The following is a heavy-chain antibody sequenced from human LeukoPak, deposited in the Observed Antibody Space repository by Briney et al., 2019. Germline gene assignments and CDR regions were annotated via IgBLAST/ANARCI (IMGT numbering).Heavy chain of an antibody. CDR2: ISPSGGST. J-gene: IGHJ5*02. D-gene: IGHD3-22*01. CDR1: GYTFTSNY. V-gene: IGHV1-46*01. CDR3: AREGHYYDSSGVLSEDNWFDP. Sequence: GASVKVSCKAFGYTFTSNYMHWVRQAPGQGPEWMGVISPSGGSTTYAQKFQGRVTMTRDTSTSTVYMELSSLRSEDTAVYYCAREGHYYDSSGVLSEDNWFDPWGQGTLVTVSS.